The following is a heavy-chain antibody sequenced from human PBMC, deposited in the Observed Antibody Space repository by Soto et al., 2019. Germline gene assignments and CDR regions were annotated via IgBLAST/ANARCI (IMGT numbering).Heavy chain of an antibody. CDR3: ARDTVLRYFDWPSQASYGMDV. J-gene: IGHJ6*02. V-gene: IGHV4-61*01. Sequence: PSETLSLTCTVSGGSVSSGSYYWSWIRQPPGKGLEWIGYIYYSGSTNYNPSLKSRVTISVDTSKNQFSLKLSSVTAADTAVYYCARDTVLRYFDWPSQASYGMDVWGQGTTVTVSS. CDR2: IYYSGST. D-gene: IGHD3-9*01. CDR1: GGSVSSGSYY.